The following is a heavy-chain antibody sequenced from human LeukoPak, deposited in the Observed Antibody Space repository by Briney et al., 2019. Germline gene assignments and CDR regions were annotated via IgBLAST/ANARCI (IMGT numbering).Heavy chain of an antibody. CDR1: GGSISSGDYY. Sequence: SETLSLTCTVSGGSISSGDYYWSWIRQPPGKGLEWIGYIYYSGSTYYNPSLKSRVTISVDTSKNQFSLKLSSVTAADTAVYYCARGAAGIYYYYMDVWGKGTTVTVSS. D-gene: IGHD6-25*01. V-gene: IGHV4-30-4*01. J-gene: IGHJ6*03. CDR2: IYYSGST. CDR3: ARGAAGIYYYYMDV.